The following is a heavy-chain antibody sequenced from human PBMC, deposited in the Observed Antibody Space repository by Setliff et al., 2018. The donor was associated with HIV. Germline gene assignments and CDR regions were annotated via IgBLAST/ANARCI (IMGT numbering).Heavy chain of an antibody. CDR3: ARVYCSIASCDNEYYFDY. CDR1: GYSFTSYY. CDR2: INPSGVSA. Sequence: ASVKVSCKASGYSFTSYYIHWVRQAPGQGLEWMGVINPSGVSADYAQRLQDRITMTSDTSTSTVFLDLSSLTSDDTAVYFCARVYCSIASCDNEYYFDYWGQGTLVTVS. J-gene: IGHJ4*02. D-gene: IGHD2-2*01. V-gene: IGHV1-46*01.